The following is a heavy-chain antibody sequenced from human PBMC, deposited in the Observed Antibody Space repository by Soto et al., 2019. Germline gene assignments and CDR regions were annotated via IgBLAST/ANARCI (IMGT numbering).Heavy chain of an antibody. D-gene: IGHD3-10*01. CDR3: AIHPGRGAFDI. CDR1: GFTFSSYW. CDR2: IKQDGSEK. V-gene: IGHV3-7*01. Sequence: GGSLRLSCAASGFTFSSYWTSWVRQAPGKGLEWVANIKQDGSEKYSVDSVKGRFTISRDNAKNSLYLQMNSLRAEDTAVYYCAIHPGRGAFDIWGQGTMVTVSS. J-gene: IGHJ3*02.